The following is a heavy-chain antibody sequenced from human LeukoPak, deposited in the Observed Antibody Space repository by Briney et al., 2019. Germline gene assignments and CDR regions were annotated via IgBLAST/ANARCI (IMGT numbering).Heavy chain of an antibody. V-gene: IGHV1-69*06. CDR2: IIPIFGTA. J-gene: IGHJ3*02. CDR3: ARVTCSGGSCYELGAFDI. Sequence: SVKVSCKASGYTFTSYDMNWVRQATGQGLEWMGGIIPIFGTANYAQKFQGRVTITADKSTSTAYMELSSLRSEDTAVYYCARVTCSGGSCYELGAFDIWGQGTMVTVSS. D-gene: IGHD2-15*01. CDR1: GYTFTSYD.